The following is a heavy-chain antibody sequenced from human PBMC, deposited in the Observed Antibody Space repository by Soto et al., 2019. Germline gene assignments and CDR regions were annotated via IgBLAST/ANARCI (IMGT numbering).Heavy chain of an antibody. Sequence: GASVKVSCKASGGTFSSYAISWVRQAPGQGLEWMGGIIPIFGTANYAQKFQGRVTITADESTSTAYMELSSLRSEDTAVYYCASSRETAYYYDSSGYYYQTFDYWGQGTLVTVSS. CDR1: GGTFSSYA. CDR2: IIPIFGTA. CDR3: ASSRETAYYYDSSGYYYQTFDY. J-gene: IGHJ4*02. D-gene: IGHD3-22*01. V-gene: IGHV1-69*13.